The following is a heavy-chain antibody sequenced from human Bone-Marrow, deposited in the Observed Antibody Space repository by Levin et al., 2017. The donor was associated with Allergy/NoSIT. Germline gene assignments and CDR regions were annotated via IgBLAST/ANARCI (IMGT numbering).Heavy chain of an antibody. V-gene: IGHV1-3*01. CDR1: GYTFTSYA. CDR2: INAGNGNT. J-gene: IGHJ6*02. Sequence: AASVKVSCKASGYTFTSYAMHWVRQAPGQRLEWMGWINAGNGNTKYSQKFQGRVTITRDTSASTAYMELSSLRSEDTAVYYCARVNPDYSNRYYYYYGMDVWGQGTTVTVSS. CDR3: ARVNPDYSNRYYYYYGMDV. D-gene: IGHD4-11*01.